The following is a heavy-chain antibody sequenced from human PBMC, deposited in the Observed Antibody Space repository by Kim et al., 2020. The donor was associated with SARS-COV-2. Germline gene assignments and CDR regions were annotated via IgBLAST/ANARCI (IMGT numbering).Heavy chain of an antibody. CDR2: IYYSGST. CDR1: GGSVSSGSYY. D-gene: IGHD6-13*01. J-gene: IGHJ6*02. Sequence: SETLSLTCTVSGGSVSSGSYYWSWIRQPPGKGLEWIGYIYYSGSTNYNPSLKSRVTISVDTSKNQFSLKLSSVTAADTAVYYCARDGSRYSSSWHYGMDVWGQGTTVTVSS. CDR3: ARDGSRYSSSWHYGMDV. V-gene: IGHV4-61*01.